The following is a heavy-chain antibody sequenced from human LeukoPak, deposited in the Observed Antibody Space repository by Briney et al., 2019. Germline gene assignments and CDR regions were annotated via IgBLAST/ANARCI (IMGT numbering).Heavy chain of an antibody. D-gene: IGHD1-20*01. Sequence: SETLSLTCTVSGGSISRYYWSWIRQPPGEGLEWIGYIYYSGSTNYNPSLKSRVTISVGTSKNQFSLKLSSVTAADTAVYYCARSGYNWNHFDYWGQGTLVTVSS. CDR1: GGSISRYY. CDR3: ARSGYNWNHFDY. J-gene: IGHJ4*02. CDR2: IYYSGST. V-gene: IGHV4-59*08.